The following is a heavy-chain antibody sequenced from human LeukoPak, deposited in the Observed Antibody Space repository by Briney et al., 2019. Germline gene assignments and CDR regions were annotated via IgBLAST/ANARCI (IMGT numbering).Heavy chain of an antibody. D-gene: IGHD4-23*01. CDR2: ISYDGSYK. Sequence: GGSLRLSCAASGFTFNKYAIHWVRQAPGKGLEWVTVISYDGSYKDYPDSVKGRFTISRDNSKNTLYLQMNSLRPEDTAVYYCARGARKGDDYGGFFDYWGQGTLVTVSS. V-gene: IGHV3-30*04. CDR1: GFTFNKYA. J-gene: IGHJ4*02. CDR3: ARGARKGDDYGGFFDY.